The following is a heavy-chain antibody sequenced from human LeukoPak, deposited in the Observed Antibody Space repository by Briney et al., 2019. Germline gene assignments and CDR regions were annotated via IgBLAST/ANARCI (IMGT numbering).Heavy chain of an antibody. Sequence: PGGSLRLSCPASGFSFSSYAMTWVRQAPGKGLEWVSYISGTGDNVYYADSVKGRFTISRDNSKNTLYLQMNSLSAEDTAVYYCARCYCDASGYYSLDHWGQGTLVTVSS. D-gene: IGHD3-22*01. J-gene: IGHJ4*02. CDR2: ISGTGDNV. CDR1: GFSFSSYA. V-gene: IGHV3-23*01. CDR3: ARCYCDASGYYSLDH.